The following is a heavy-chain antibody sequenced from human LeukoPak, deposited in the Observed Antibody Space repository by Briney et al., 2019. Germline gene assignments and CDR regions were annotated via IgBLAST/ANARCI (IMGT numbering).Heavy chain of an antibody. CDR2: IKQDGSEK. CDR1: GFTFSNYW. Sequence: PGGSLRLSCAASGFTFSNYWMSWVRQAPGKGLEWVANIKQDGSEKNYVDSVKGRFTISRDNAKNSLYLQMNSLRAEDTAVYYCARGQQLVNYFDYWGQGTLVTVSS. D-gene: IGHD6-13*01. V-gene: IGHV3-7*04. J-gene: IGHJ4*02. CDR3: ARGQQLVNYFDY.